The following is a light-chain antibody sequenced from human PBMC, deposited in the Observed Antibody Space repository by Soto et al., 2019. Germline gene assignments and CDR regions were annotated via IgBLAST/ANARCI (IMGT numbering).Light chain of an antibody. CDR3: RSYTSSSTLVV. CDR1: SSDVGGYNY. CDR2: DVS. J-gene: IGLJ2*01. V-gene: IGLV2-14*01. Sequence: QSALTQPASVSGSPGQSITISCTGTSSDVGGYNYVSWYQQHPGKAPKLMIYDVSNRPSGVSNRFSGSKSGNTASLTISGRQAEDEADYYCRSYTSSSTLVVFGVGTQVTVL.